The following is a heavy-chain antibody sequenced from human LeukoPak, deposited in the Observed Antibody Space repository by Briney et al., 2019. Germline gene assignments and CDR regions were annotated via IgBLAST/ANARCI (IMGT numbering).Heavy chain of an antibody. Sequence: GASVKVSCKASGGVFTTYAVSWVRQAPGQGLEWMGSIIPFLGTTNYAQKFQGRVTITADEPTRTAYMELSSLRSEGTAVYYCARTVDERPTYYDFWSGYYYYMDVWGKGTTVTVSS. D-gene: IGHD3-3*01. J-gene: IGHJ6*03. CDR1: GGVFTTYA. CDR3: ARTVDERPTYYDFWSGYYYYMDV. CDR2: IIPFLGTT. V-gene: IGHV1-69*11.